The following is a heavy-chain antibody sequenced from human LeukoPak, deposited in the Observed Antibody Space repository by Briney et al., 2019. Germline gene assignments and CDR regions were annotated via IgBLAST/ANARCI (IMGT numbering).Heavy chain of an antibody. CDR1: GYRFTSYW. CDR3: ARHAITLFDY. Sequence: GESLKISCKGSGYRFTSYWIGWVRQMPGKGLEWMGIIYPGDSDTRYSPSFQGQVTISADKSISTAYLQWSSLKTSDTAMYYCARHAITLFDYWGQGTQVAVSS. CDR2: IYPGDSDT. D-gene: IGHD3-10*01. J-gene: IGHJ4*02. V-gene: IGHV5-51*01.